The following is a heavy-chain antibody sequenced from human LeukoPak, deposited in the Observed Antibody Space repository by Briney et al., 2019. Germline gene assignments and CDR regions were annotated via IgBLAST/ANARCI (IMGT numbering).Heavy chain of an antibody. J-gene: IGHJ4*02. Sequence: PGGSLRLSCAASGFTFSTYAMTWVRQAPGMGLEWVSAISGNGGSTYYADSVKGRFTISRDNSKNTLYLQMNSLRAEDTAIYYCAKVGIAVVGWDNIDYWGQGTLVTVSS. CDR1: GFTFSTYA. CDR2: ISGNGGST. CDR3: AKVGIAVVGWDNIDY. D-gene: IGHD6-19*01. V-gene: IGHV3-23*01.